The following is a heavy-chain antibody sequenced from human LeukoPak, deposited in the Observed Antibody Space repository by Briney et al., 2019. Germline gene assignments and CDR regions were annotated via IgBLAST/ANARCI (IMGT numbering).Heavy chain of an antibody. CDR1: GGTFSSYA. V-gene: IGHV1-69*13. CDR2: IIPIFGTA. CDR3: ARDKRAARPRWFDP. D-gene: IGHD6-6*01. Sequence: SVKASCKASGGTFSSYAISWVRQAPGQGLEWMGGIIPIFGTANYAQKFQGRVTITADESTSTAYMELSSLRSEDTAVYYCARDKRAARPRWFDPWGQGTLVTVSS. J-gene: IGHJ5*02.